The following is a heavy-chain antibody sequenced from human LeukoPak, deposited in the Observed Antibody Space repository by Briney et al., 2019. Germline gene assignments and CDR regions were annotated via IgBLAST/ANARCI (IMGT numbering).Heavy chain of an antibody. D-gene: IGHD3-22*01. CDR3: ARLIYDSSVYSFDY. V-gene: IGHV4-30-4*01. CDR2: IYYTGST. CDR1: GGSISSGDYY. Sequence: PSETLSLTCTVSGGSISSGDYYWSWIRQPPGKGLEWIGYIYYTGSTYYNPSLKSRLTISVDTSKNQFSLRLSSVTAADTAVYYCARLIYDSSVYSFDYWGQGTLVTVSS. J-gene: IGHJ4*02.